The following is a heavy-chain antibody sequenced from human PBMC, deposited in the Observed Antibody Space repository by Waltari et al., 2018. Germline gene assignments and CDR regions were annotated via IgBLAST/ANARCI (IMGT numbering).Heavy chain of an antibody. D-gene: IGHD4-17*01. CDR2: IRYDGSNK. Sequence: QVQLVESGGGVVQPGGSLRLSCAASGFTFSSYGMQWARQAPGKGLEWVAFIRYDGSNKDYADSVKGRFTISRDNSKNTLYLQMNSLRAEDTSVYYCAKLDFPTDDAFGIWGQGTMVTVSS. CDR1: GFTFSSYG. J-gene: IGHJ3*02. V-gene: IGHV3-30*02. CDR3: AKLDFPTDDAFGI.